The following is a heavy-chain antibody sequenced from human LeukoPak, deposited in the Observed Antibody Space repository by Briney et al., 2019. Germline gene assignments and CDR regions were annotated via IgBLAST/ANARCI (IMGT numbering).Heavy chain of an antibody. CDR1: GFTFSSYS. V-gene: IGHV3-21*01. CDR2: ISSSSSYI. D-gene: IGHD3-16*01. J-gene: IGHJ4*02. Sequence: GGSLRLSCAASGFTFSSYSMNWVRQAPGKGLEWVSSISSSSSYIYYADSVKGRFTISRDNAKNSLYLQMNSLRAEDTAVYYCARVGGGSANRFDYWGQGTLVTVSS. CDR3: ARVGGGSANRFDY.